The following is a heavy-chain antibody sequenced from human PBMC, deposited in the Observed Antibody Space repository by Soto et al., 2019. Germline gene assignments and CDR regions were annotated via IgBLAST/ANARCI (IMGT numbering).Heavy chain of an antibody. J-gene: IGHJ6*02. CDR1: GGTFSSYA. CDR3: ASRIVVVPAAVNYYGMDV. Sequence: AASVKVSCKASGGTFSSYAISWVRQAPGQGLEWMGGIIPIFGTANYAQKFQGRVTITADESTSTAYMELSSLRSEDTAVYYCASRIVVVPAAVNYYGMDVWGQGTTVTVSS. V-gene: IGHV1-69*13. D-gene: IGHD2-2*01. CDR2: IIPIFGTA.